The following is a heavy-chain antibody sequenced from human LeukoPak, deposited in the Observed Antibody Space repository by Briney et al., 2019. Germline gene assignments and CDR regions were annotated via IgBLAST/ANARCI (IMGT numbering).Heavy chain of an antibody. D-gene: IGHD1-14*01. CDR3: VRGTSHPV. V-gene: IGHV3-48*04. Sequence: GGSLRLSCATSGFTFSSYTMNWVRQAPGKGLEWISSILSDSGTTIHYADSVKGRFTISRDNAKNSLYLQMNGLRVEDTAVYYCVRGTSHPVWGQGTTVTVSS. J-gene: IGHJ3*01. CDR2: ILSDSGTTI. CDR1: GFTFSSYT.